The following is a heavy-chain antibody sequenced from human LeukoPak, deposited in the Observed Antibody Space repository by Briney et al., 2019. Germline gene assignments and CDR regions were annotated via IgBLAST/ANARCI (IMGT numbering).Heavy chain of an antibody. D-gene: IGHD2-15*01. CDR1: GFTFSSYS. CDR2: INSDGSST. CDR3: ARDLGPSVVAANSGY. J-gene: IGHJ4*02. V-gene: IGHV3-74*01. Sequence: GGSLRLSCAASGFTFSSYSMNWVRQAPGKGLVWVSRINSDGSSTSYADSVKGRFTISRDNAKNTLYLQMNSLRAEDTAVYYCARDLGPSVVAANSGYWGQGTLVTVSS.